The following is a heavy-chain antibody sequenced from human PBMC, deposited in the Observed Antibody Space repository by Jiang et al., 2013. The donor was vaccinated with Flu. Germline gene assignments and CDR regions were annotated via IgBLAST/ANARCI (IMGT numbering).Heavy chain of an antibody. CDR2: INHSGST. V-gene: IGHV4-34*01. CDR1: GGSFSGYY. Sequence: LLKPSETLSLTCAVYGGSFSGYYWNWIRQPPGKGLEWIAEINHSGSTDYNPSLRSRVTISVDTSKNQVSLKLTSVTAADTAVYFCARGDRRRTYYDNSGYYTVSDAFDIWGQGTKVTVSS. J-gene: IGHJ3*02. CDR3: ARGDRRRTYYDNSGYYTVSDAFDI. D-gene: IGHD3-22*01.